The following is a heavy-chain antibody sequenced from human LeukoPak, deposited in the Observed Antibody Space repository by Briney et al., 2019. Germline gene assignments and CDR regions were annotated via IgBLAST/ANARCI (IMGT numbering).Heavy chain of an antibody. V-gene: IGHV4-59*03. Sequence: PSETLSLTCTVSGGSIRNYYWSWIRQPPGKGLEWISYVYHTGNTKYNPSLESRATISIDTSKNQFSLKLSSVTAADSAVYYCAKSDGSGSYLDYWGQGTLVAVS. D-gene: IGHD3-10*01. CDR1: GGSIRNYY. CDR2: VYHTGNT. CDR3: AKSDGSGSYLDY. J-gene: IGHJ4*02.